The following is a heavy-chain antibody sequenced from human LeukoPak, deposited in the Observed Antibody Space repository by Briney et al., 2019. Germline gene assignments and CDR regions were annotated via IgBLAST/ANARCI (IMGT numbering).Heavy chain of an antibody. CDR2: ISYDGSKK. Sequence: GGSLRLSCAASGLTFNTYAMHWVRQAPGKGLEWVAVISYDGSKKFYADSVKGRFTISRDKLNDMLYLQMNSLRVDDTAVYFCAKERQTGDHFTSDYWGQGTLVTVSS. J-gene: IGHJ4*02. CDR1: GLTFNTYA. D-gene: IGHD1-14*01. V-gene: IGHV3-30*07. CDR3: AKERQTGDHFTSDY.